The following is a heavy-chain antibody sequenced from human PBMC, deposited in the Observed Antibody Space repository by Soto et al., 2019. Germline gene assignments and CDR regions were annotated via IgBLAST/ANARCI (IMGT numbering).Heavy chain of an antibody. J-gene: IGHJ5*02. CDR3: ARGLPPFDP. Sequence: QVQLVQSGAEVKKPGASVKVSCKASGYPFTSYGISWERPAPGQGLEWMGWINAYNGNTKYAQKLQGRVPMTTDASTRTAYIELRSLGSDDTAVYYCARGLPPFDPWGQGTLVTVSS. CDR2: INAYNGNT. CDR1: GYPFTSYG. V-gene: IGHV1-18*01.